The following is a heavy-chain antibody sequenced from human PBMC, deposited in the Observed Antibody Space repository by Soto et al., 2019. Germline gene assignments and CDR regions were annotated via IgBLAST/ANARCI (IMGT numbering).Heavy chain of an antibody. CDR1: GGSTNGYY. V-gene: IGHV4-59*01. D-gene: IGHD2-21*01. J-gene: IGHJ6*03. Sequence: QVQLQESGPGLVKPSETLSLTCSVSGGSTNGYYWSWVRQTPEKGLERIGYIYYSGNTFYNPSLQSRVTMSVDTSQNLFALRLRYVSAAYTAVYYCARMRVVVEGAYYYMDVWGKGTTVTASS. CDR2: IYYSGNT. CDR3: ARMRVVVEGAYYYMDV.